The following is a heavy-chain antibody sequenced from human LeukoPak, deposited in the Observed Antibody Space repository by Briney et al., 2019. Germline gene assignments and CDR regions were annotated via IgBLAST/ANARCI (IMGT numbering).Heavy chain of an antibody. CDR2: IYYSGST. CDR1: GGSISSSNYY. D-gene: IGHD2-2*01. CDR3: ARETYCSSTSCYEAGFDY. Sequence: KPSQTLSLTCTVSGGSISSSNYYWGWIRQPPGKGLEWIGSIYYSGSTYYNPSLKSRVTISVDTSKNQFSLKLSSVTAADTAVYYCARETYCSSTSCYEAGFDYWGQGTLVTVSS. J-gene: IGHJ4*02. V-gene: IGHV4-39*07.